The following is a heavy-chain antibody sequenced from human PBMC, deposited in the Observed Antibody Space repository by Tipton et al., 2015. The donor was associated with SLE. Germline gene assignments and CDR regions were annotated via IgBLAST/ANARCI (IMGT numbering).Heavy chain of an antibody. J-gene: IGHJ4*02. CDR1: GGSFSGYY. CDR2: INHSGST. V-gene: IGHV4-34*01. D-gene: IGHD3-10*01. Sequence: TLSLTCAVYGGSFSGYYWSWIRQPPGKGLAWIGEINHSGSTNYNPSLKSRVTISVDTSKNQFSLKLSSVTAADTAVYYCARDPARLSGIDYWGQGTLVTVSS. CDR3: ARDPARLSGIDY.